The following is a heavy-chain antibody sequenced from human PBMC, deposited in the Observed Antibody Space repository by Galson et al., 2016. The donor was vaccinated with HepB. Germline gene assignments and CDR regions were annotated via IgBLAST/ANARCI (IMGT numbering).Heavy chain of an antibody. D-gene: IGHD2-15*01. CDR2: IYWDDDK. CDR1: GFSLSTTGLG. J-gene: IGHJ4*02. V-gene: IGHV2-5*02. Sequence: PALVKPTQTLTLTCTFSGFSLSTTGLGVGWIRQPPGKALEWLALIYWDDDKRYSPSLKSRLTITKDTSKNQVVLTMTNMDPVDTATYYCAHKPRYCSGGCCYADWGQGTLVTVSS. CDR3: AHKPRYCSGGCCYAD.